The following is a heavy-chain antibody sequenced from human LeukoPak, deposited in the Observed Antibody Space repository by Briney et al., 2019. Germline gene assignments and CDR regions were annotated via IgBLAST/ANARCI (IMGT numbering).Heavy chain of an antibody. CDR2: IGGSDGST. D-gene: IGHD2-21*02. Sequence: GGSLRLSCAASGFTFSSNAMSWVRQAPGKGLEGVSAIGGSDGSTYYADSVKGRFTISRDNSKNTLYLQMNSLRAEDTAVYYCAKDRGVTAVYYMHVWGKGTTVTVSS. CDR1: GFTFSSNA. V-gene: IGHV3-23*01. CDR3: AKDRGVTAVYYMHV. J-gene: IGHJ6*03.